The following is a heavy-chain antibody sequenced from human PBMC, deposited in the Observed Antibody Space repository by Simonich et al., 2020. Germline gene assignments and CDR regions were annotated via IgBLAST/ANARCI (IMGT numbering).Heavy chain of an antibody. V-gene: IGHV1-18*01. CDR3: ARTHRWYFDY. D-gene: IGHD2-15*01. Sequence: QVQLVQSGAEVKKPGASVKVSCKASGYPFTSYGISWVRQAPGKGLEWMGWISADNGNTNYAQKLQGRDTKTTDTSTSPAYIELRSLRSDDTAVYYCARTHRWYFDYWGQGTLVTVSS. CDR2: ISADNGNT. CDR1: GYPFTSYG. J-gene: IGHJ4*02.